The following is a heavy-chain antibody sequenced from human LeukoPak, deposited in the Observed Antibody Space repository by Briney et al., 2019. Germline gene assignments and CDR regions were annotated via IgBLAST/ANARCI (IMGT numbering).Heavy chain of an antibody. CDR2: IASAGRGAT. CDR3: AELHDRINWFDP. J-gene: IGHJ5*02. CDR1: GFTFSTYD. D-gene: IGHD1-1*01. V-gene: IGHV3-23*01. Sequence: GGSLGLSCAASGFTFSTYDMSWVRQAPGEGLEWVATIASAGRGATYYADSVKGRFTVSTDKSKKTLYLQMNRLRVQDTALYYCAELHDRINWFDPWGQGALVIVSS.